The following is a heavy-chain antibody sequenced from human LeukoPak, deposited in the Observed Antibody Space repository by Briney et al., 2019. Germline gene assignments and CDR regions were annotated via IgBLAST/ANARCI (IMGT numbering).Heavy chain of an antibody. CDR1: GGPISSVSYY. D-gene: IGHD6-19*01. Sequence: SETLSLTCTVSGGPISSVSYYWGWIRQPPGKGLEWIGSIYYSGSTYYNPSLKSRVTISVDTSKNQFSLKLSSVTAADTAVYYCARRWYSSGSYYFDYWGQGTLVTVSS. V-gene: IGHV4-39*01. CDR3: ARRWYSSGSYYFDY. J-gene: IGHJ4*02. CDR2: IYYSGST.